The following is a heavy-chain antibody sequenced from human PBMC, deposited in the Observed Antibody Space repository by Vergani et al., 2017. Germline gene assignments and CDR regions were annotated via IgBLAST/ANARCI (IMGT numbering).Heavy chain of an antibody. CDR1: GFTFSSYA. J-gene: IGHJ4*02. D-gene: IGHD5-24*01. V-gene: IGHV3-23*01. CDR3: AKRDLRDGYNSIDY. Sequence: EVQLLESGGGLVQPGGSLRLSCAASGFTFSSYAMSWVRQAPGKGLEWVSVISGSGGSTYYADSVKGRFTISRDNSKNTLYLQMNSLRAEDTAVYYCAKRDLRDGYNSIDYWGQGTLVTVSS. CDR2: ISGSGGST.